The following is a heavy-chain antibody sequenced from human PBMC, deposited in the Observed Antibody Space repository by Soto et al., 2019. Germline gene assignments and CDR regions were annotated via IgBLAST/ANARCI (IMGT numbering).Heavy chain of an antibody. V-gene: IGHV3-21*01. CDR2: ISSSRSYK. J-gene: IGHJ2*01. Sequence: EVQLVESGGGLVKPGGSLRLSCAASGFTFSSYSMNWVRQAPGKGLEWVSSISSSRSYKYYAESGRGRFTISRDDAKNSLYLQMNTLRAEDTAVYYCARDPSMVRGENWYFDLWGRGTLVTVSS. CDR3: ARDPSMVRGENWYFDL. D-gene: IGHD3-10*01. CDR1: GFTFSSYS.